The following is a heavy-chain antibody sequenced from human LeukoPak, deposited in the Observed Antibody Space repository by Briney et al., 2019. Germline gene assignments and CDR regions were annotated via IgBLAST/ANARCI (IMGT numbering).Heavy chain of an antibody. CDR2: IYSSGST. Sequence: KTSETLSLTCTVSGGSISSYYWTWIRQPAGRGLEWIGRIYSSGSTDYNPSLKSRITMSLDTSKNQFSLKLRSVTAADTAVYYCARVYCSGGNCYHFDHWGQGTLATVSS. CDR1: GGSISSYY. CDR3: ARVYCSGGNCYHFDH. V-gene: IGHV4-4*07. D-gene: IGHD2-15*01. J-gene: IGHJ4*02.